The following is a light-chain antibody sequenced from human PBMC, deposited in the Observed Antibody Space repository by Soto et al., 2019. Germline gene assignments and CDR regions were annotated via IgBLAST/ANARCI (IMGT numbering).Light chain of an antibody. CDR2: DVS. J-gene: IGLJ1*01. CDR1: SSDVGGYNY. CDR3: SSYTSTSTYV. V-gene: IGLV2-14*01. Sequence: LTQPASVSGSPGQSIAISCTGTSSDVGGYNYVCWYQQHPGKAPKLMIYDVSNRPSGVSDRFSGSKSGNTASLTISGIQPEDEADYYCSSYTSTSTYVFGTGTKVTVL.